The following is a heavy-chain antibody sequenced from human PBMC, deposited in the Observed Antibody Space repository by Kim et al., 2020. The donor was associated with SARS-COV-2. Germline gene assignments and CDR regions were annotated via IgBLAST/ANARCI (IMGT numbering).Heavy chain of an antibody. V-gene: IGHV1-2*02. J-gene: IGHJ5*02. CDR2: INPNSGGT. Sequence: ASVKVSCKASGYTFTGYYMHWVRQAPGQGLEWMGWINPNSGGTNYAQKFQGRVTMTRDTSISTAYMELSRLRSDDTAVYYCARGVSGWSLYNWFDPWGQGTLVTVSS. CDR1: GYTFTGYY. D-gene: IGHD6-19*01. CDR3: ARGVSGWSLYNWFDP.